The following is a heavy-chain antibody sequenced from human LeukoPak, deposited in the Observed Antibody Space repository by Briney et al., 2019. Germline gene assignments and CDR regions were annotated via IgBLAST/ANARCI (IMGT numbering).Heavy chain of an antibody. Sequence: GGSLRLSCAASGFTFSSYAMHWVRQAPGKGLEWVAAISYDGSNTYYADSVKGRFTISRDNFKSTLYLQMNSLRPEDTAVYYCARTYYDFWSGYYYFDYWGQGTLVTVSS. CDR1: GFTFSSYA. D-gene: IGHD3-3*01. J-gene: IGHJ4*02. CDR2: ISYDGSNT. CDR3: ARTYYDFWSGYYYFDY. V-gene: IGHV3-30-3*01.